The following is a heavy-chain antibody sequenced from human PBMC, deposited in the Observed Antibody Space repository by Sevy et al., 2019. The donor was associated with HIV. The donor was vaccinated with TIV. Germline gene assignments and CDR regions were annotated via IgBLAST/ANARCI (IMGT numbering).Heavy chain of an antibody. CDR2: IFSDANIK. Sequence: GGSLRLSCAASGFTFSNYGMHWVRQAPGKGLEWVGAIFSDANIKSYVDAVKDRFAISRDTSKNTVYLQMNSLRAEDTAVYSCARESGSNWYFDLWGRGTPVTVSS. J-gene: IGHJ2*01. D-gene: IGHD1-26*01. V-gene: IGHV3-33*01. CDR1: GFTFSNYG. CDR3: ARESGSNWYFDL.